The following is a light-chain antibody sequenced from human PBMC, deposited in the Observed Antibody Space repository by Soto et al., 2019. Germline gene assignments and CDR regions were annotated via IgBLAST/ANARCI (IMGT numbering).Light chain of an antibody. V-gene: IGLV2-8*01. CDR2: EVS. J-gene: IGLJ2*01. CDR3: SSYAASNNLGV. CDR1: RRDVGGYNY. Sequence: QSVVTQPPSASGSPGQSVTISCIGTRRDVGGYNYVSWYQQHPGKAPKLMIYEVSKRPSGVPDRFSGSKSGNTASLTVSGLQAEDEADYYCSSYAASNNLGVFGGGTKVTVL.